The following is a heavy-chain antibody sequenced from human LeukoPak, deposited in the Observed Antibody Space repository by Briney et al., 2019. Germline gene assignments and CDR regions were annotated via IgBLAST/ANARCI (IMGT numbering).Heavy chain of an antibody. V-gene: IGHV3-11*04. D-gene: IGHD1-14*01. Sequence: PGGSLRLSCAASGFTFSDYYMSWIRQAPGKGLEWVSYISSSGSTIYYADSVKGRFTISRDNAKNSLYLQMNSLRAEDTAVYYCARTPRTYRYYFDYWGQGILVTVSS. CDR1: GFTFSDYY. CDR2: ISSSGSTI. CDR3: ARTPRTYRYYFDY. J-gene: IGHJ4*02.